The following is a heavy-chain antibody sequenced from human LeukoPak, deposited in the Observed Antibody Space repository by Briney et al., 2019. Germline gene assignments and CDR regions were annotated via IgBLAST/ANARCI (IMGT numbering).Heavy chain of an antibody. V-gene: IGHV1-69*05. CDR3: ARVFARGGEISGSYYYY. D-gene: IGHD1-26*01. J-gene: IGHJ4*02. CDR2: IIPMFSTA. CDR1: GGTFSSYA. Sequence: SVKVSRKASGGTFSSYAISWVRQAPGQGLEWMGGIIPMFSTANYAQKFQGRVTITTEESTSTAYMELSSLGSEDTAMYYCARVFARGGEISGSYYYYWGQGTLVTVSS.